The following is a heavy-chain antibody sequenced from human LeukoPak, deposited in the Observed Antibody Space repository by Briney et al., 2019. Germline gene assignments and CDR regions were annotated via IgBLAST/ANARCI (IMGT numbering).Heavy chain of an antibody. J-gene: IGHJ4*02. CDR2: ISGSGGST. CDR3: AKTPTLHYYDSSGFDY. V-gene: IGHV3-23*01. D-gene: IGHD3-22*01. Sequence: PGGSLRLSCAASGFTFSSYAMSWVRQAPGKGLEWVSAISGSGGSTYYADSVKGRFTISRDNSKNTLYLQMNSLRAEDTAVYYCAKTPTLHYYDSSGFDYWGQGTLVTVSS. CDR1: GFTFSSYA.